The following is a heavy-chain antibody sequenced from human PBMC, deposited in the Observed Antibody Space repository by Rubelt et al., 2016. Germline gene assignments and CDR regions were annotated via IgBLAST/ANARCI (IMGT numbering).Heavy chain of an antibody. V-gene: IGHV3-30*03. CDR2: ISYDGSNK. CDR3: AREHHDFWSGYSTQNFDY. J-gene: IGHJ4*02. Sequence: AGRSLRLSCAASGFTFSSYGMHWVRQAPGKGLEWVAVISYDGSNKYYADSVKGRFTISRDNSKNTLYLQMNSLRAEDTAVYYCAREHHDFWSGYSTQNFDYWGQGTLVTVSS. D-gene: IGHD3-3*01. CDR1: GFTFSSYG.